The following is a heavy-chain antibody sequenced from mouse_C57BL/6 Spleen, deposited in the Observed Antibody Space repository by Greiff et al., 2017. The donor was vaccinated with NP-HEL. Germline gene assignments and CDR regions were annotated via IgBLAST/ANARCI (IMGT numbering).Heavy chain of an antibody. J-gene: IGHJ2*01. Sequence: DVKLQESGAELVRPGASVKLSCTASGFNIKDYYMHWVKQRPEQGLEWIGRIDPEDGDTEYAPKFQGKATMTADTSSNTAYLQLSSLTSEDTAVYYCTTWDTVVATDYWGQGTTLTVSS. CDR2: IDPEDGDT. V-gene: IGHV14-1*01. CDR1: GFNIKDYY. CDR3: TTWDTVVATDY. D-gene: IGHD1-1*01.